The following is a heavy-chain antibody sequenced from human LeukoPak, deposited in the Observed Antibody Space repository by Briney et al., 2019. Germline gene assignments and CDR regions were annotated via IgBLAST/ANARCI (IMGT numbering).Heavy chain of an antibody. CDR2: ISYDGSNK. V-gene: IGHV3-30-3*01. CDR3: ASNYGSSVYGHDY. CDR1: GFTFSSYA. D-gene: IGHD3-22*01. J-gene: IGHJ4*02. Sequence: GGSLRLSCAASGFTFSSYAMHWVRQAPGKGLEWVAVISYDGSNKYYADSVKGRFTISRDNSKNTLYLQMNSLRAEDTAVYYCASNYGSSVYGHDYWGQGTLVTVSS.